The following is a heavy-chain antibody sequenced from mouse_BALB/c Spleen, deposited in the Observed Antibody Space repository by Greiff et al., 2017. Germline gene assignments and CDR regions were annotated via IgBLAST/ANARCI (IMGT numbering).Heavy chain of an antibody. Sequence: EVQLQESGPGLVKPSQSLSLTCSVTGYSITSGYYWYWIRQFPGNKLEWMGYISYDGSNNYNPSLKNRISITRDTSKNQLFLKLNSVTTEDTATYYCARDLGGNYAFAYWGQGTLVTVSA. CDR3: ARDLGGNYAFAY. D-gene: IGHD1-1*02. CDR2: ISYDGSN. CDR1: GYSITSGYY. J-gene: IGHJ3*01. V-gene: IGHV3-6*02.